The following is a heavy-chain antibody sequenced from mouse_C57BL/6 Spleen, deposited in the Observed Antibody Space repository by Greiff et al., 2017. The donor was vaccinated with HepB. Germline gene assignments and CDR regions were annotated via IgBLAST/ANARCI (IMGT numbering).Heavy chain of an antibody. V-gene: IGHV10-1*01. CDR3: VSSYYYGSSLAWFAY. D-gene: IGHD1-1*01. CDR1: GFSFNTYA. J-gene: IGHJ3*01. CDR2: IRSKSNNYAT. Sequence: EVKLVESGGGLVQPKGSLKLSCAASGFSFNTYAMNWVRQAPGKGLEWVARIRSKSNNYATYYADSVKDRFTISRDDSESMLYLQMNNLKTEDTAMYYCVSSYYYGSSLAWFAYWGQGTLVTVSA.